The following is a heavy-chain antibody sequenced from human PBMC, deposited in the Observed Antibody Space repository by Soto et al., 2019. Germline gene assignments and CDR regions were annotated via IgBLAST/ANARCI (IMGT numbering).Heavy chain of an antibody. Sequence: LYLTCTVSGGAISRGGDYLCLVPLHPGKGREWIGYIYYSGSTYYNPSLKSRVTIAVDTSKNQFSLKLSSAPAEETDVYYCARDIRQGRTTPSPKFHYGAQGSLVPVSS. CDR3: ARDIRQGRTTPSPKFHY. CDR1: GGAISRGGDY. CDR2: IYYSGST. V-gene: IGHV4-31*03. J-gene: IGHJ4*02. D-gene: IGHD1-1*01.